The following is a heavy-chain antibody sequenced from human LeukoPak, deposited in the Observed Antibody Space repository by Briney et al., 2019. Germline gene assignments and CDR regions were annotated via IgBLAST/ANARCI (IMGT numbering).Heavy chain of an antibody. Sequence: ASVKVSCKASGYTFTGYYMHWVRQAPGQGLEWMGWINPNSGGTNYARKFQGRVTMTRDTSISTAYMELSRLRSDDTAVYYCARAYILTGYYLGYWGQGTLVTVSS. D-gene: IGHD3-9*01. CDR2: INPNSGGT. V-gene: IGHV1-2*02. J-gene: IGHJ4*02. CDR1: GYTFTGYY. CDR3: ARAYILTGYYLGY.